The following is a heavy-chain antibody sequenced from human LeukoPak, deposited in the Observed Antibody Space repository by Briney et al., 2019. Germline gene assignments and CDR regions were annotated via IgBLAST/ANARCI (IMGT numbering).Heavy chain of an antibody. CDR1: GASISSYY. V-gene: IGHV4-4*07. D-gene: IGHD5-12*01. CDR2: IYTSGST. CDR3: AKGGSGYDSDAFDI. Sequence: SETLSLTCTVSGASISSYYWSWIRQPAGKGLEWIGRIYTSGSTNYNPSLKSRVTMSVDTSKNQFSLKLSSVTAADTAVYYCAKGGSGYDSDAFDIWGQGTMVTVSS. J-gene: IGHJ3*02.